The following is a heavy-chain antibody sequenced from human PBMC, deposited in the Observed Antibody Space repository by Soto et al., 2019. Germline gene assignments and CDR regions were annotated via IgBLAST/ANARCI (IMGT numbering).Heavy chain of an antibody. J-gene: IGHJ4*02. V-gene: IGHV1-69*15. D-gene: IGHD5-18*01. CDR2: ITPIYSTT. CDR3: ARIPRYSFPTSDDLDS. CDR1: GGTFYTYT. Sequence: QVQLVQSGAEVRKPGSSVQVSCKASGGTFYTYTFSWVRQAPGQGLEWMGSITPIYSTTNYAEKFQGRLTVTAAGSTNTAYMELNSLTSEDTAVYYCARIPRYSFPTSDDLDSWGQGTLVTVSS.